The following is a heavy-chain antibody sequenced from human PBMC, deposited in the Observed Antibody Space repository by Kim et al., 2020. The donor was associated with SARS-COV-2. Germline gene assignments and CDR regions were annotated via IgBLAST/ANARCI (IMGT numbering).Heavy chain of an antibody. CDR3: AKDSLGAQFDY. CDR1: GFTFSSYG. J-gene: IGHJ4*02. V-gene: IGHV3-33*06. Sequence: GGSLRLSCAASGFTFSSYGMHWVRQAPGKGLEWVAVIWYDGSNKYYADSVKGRFSISRDNSKNTLYLKMNSLRAEDTAVYYCAKDSLGAQFDYWGQGTLVTVSS. CDR2: IWYDGSNK.